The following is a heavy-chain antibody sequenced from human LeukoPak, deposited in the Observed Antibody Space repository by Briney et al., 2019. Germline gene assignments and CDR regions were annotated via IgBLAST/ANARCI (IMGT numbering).Heavy chain of an antibody. Sequence: ASVKVSCKASGGTFSSYAISWVRQAPGQGLEWMGGIIPIFGTANYAQKFQGRVTITADESTSTAYMELSSLRSEDTAVYYCARGEDDATSYYYMDVWGKGTTVTVSS. CDR3: ARGEDDATSYYYMDV. J-gene: IGHJ6*03. D-gene: IGHD1-1*01. V-gene: IGHV1-69*13. CDR2: IIPIFGTA. CDR1: GGTFSSYA.